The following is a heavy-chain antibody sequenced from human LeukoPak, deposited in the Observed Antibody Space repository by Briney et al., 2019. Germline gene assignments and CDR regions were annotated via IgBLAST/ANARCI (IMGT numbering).Heavy chain of an antibody. CDR3: ARGRGYSHSNWVDP. V-gene: IGHV3-53*01. CDR2: IYSGGTT. D-gene: IGHD5-18*01. J-gene: IGHJ5*02. Sequence: GGSLRLSCAASGFTVSSSYMIWVRQAPGKGLEWVSVIYSGGTTYYADSVKGRFTISRDNSKNTLYLQMNSLRAEDTVVYYCARGRGYSHSNWVDPWGQGTRVIVSS. CDR1: GFTVSSSY.